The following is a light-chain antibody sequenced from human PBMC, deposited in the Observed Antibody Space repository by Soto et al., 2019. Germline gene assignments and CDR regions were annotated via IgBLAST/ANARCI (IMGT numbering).Light chain of an antibody. CDR2: GAS. CDR3: QQHSNWPPIT. V-gene: IGKV3D-20*02. Sequence: EIVLTQSPGTLSLSPGERATLPCRARQSITGHYLAWYQQKPCQAHRLLIYGASTRAPGIPARFSGSGSGTDFTLTISSLEPEDFAVYYCQQHSNWPPITFGQGTRVEIK. CDR1: QSITGHY. J-gene: IGKJ5*01.